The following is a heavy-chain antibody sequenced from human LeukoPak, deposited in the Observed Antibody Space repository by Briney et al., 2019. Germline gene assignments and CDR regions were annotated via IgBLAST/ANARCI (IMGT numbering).Heavy chain of an antibody. V-gene: IGHV1-2*02. CDR2: INPNSGGT. Sequence: ASVKVSCKASGYTFTSYYMHWVRQAPGQGLEWKGWINPNSGGTNYVQKFKGRVTMTRDTSISTAYMELSRLTSDDTAVYYCARDGNWNYHPLDPWGQGTLVTVSS. J-gene: IGHJ5*02. D-gene: IGHD1-7*01. CDR1: GYTFTSYY. CDR3: ARDGNWNYHPLDP.